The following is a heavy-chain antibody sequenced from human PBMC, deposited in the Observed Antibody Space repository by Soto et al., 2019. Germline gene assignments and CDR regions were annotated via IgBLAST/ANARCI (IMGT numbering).Heavy chain of an antibody. D-gene: IGHD3-10*01. V-gene: IGHV3-73*02. CDR1: GFTFSGSA. CDR3: TMGLLWFGAY. CDR2: IRSKANSYAT. Sequence: EVQLVESGGGLVQPGGSLKLSCAASGFTFSGSAMHWVRQASGKGLEWVGRIRSKANSYATAYAASVKGRFTISRDDSKNRAYLQMNSLKTEDRAGYYCTMGLLWFGAYWGQGTLVTVSS. J-gene: IGHJ4*02.